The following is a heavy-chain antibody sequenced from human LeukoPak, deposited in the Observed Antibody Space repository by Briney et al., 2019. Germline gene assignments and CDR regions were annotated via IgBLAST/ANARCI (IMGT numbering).Heavy chain of an antibody. D-gene: IGHD3-22*01. CDR1: GYTFTVYY. V-gene: IGHV1-2*02. CDR3: ARAELKYDSSGYYAQDFDY. Sequence: ASVKVSCKASGYTFTVYYMHWVRQAPGQGLEWMGWINPNSGGTNYAQKFQGRVTMTRDTSISTAYMELSRLRSDDTAVYYCARAELKYDSSGYYAQDFDYWGQGTLVTVSS. CDR2: INPNSGGT. J-gene: IGHJ4*02.